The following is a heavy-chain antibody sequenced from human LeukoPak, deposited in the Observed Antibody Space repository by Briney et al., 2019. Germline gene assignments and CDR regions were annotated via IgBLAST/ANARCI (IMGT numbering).Heavy chain of an antibody. CDR3: ARVFDSGSQAYFYYMDV. D-gene: IGHD3-10*01. J-gene: IGHJ6*03. CDR2: IYTSGST. Sequence: SETLSLTCTVSGGSISSVSYYWSWIREPAGKGLEWIGRIYTSGSTDYNPSLKSRVTMSVDTSKNQFSLKVSSVTAADTAVYYCARVFDSGSQAYFYYMDVWGKGTTVTIFS. CDR1: GGSISSVSYY. V-gene: IGHV4-61*02.